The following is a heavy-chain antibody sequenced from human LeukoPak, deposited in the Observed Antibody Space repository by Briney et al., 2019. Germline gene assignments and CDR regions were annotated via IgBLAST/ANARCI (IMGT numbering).Heavy chain of an antibody. J-gene: IGHJ4*02. D-gene: IGHD3-10*01. CDR1: GFTFSSYA. CDR2: ISGSGGST. CDR3: AKDLDNMVRGPRGFDY. Sequence: GGSLRLSCAASGFTFSSYAMSWVRQAPGKGLEWVSAISGSGGSTYYADSVKGRFTISRDNSKNTLYLQMNSLGAEDTAVYYCAKDLDNMVRGPRGFDYWGQGTLVTVSS. V-gene: IGHV3-23*01.